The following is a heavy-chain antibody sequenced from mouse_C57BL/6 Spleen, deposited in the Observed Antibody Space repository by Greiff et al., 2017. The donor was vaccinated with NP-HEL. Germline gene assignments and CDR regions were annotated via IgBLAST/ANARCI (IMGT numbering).Heavy chain of an antibody. V-gene: IGHV1-62-2*01. J-gene: IGHJ3*01. CDR2: FYPGSGSI. CDR1: GYTFTEYT. D-gene: IGHD2-4*01. CDR3: ARHEDRGSYDYSPWFAY. Sequence: QVQLQQSGAELVKPGASVKLSCKASGYTFTEYTIHWVKQRSGQGLEWIGWFYPGSGSIKYNEKFKDKATLTADKSSSTVYMELSRLTSEDSAVYFCARHEDRGSYDYSPWFAYWGQGTLVTVSA.